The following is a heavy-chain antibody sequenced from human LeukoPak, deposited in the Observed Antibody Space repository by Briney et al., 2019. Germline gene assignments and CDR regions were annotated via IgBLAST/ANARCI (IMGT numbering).Heavy chain of an antibody. J-gene: IGHJ6*02. CDR2: ISSSSSYT. CDR1: GITFSDYY. V-gene: IGHV3-11*03. CDR3: ACGPYYYGMDV. D-gene: IGHD2-21*01. Sequence: PGGSLRLSCAASGITFSDYYMSWIRQAPGKGLEWVSYISSSSSYTNYADSVKGRFTISRDNAKNSLYLQMNSLRAEDTAVYYCACGPYYYGMDVWGQGTTVTVSS.